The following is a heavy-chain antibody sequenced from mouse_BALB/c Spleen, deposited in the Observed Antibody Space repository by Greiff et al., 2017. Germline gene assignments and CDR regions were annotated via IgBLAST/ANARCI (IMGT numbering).Heavy chain of an antibody. CDR2: ISNGGGST. CDR1: GFTFSSYT. J-gene: IGHJ4*01. D-gene: IGHD1-1*01. V-gene: IGHV5-12-2*01. CDR3: ARQGRSSAFYAMDY. Sequence: EVQVVESGGGLVQPGGSLKLSCAASGFTFSSYTMSWVRQTPEKRLEWVAYISNGGGSTYYPDTVKGRFTITRDNAKNTLYLQMSSLKSEDTAMYYCARQGRSSAFYAMDYWGQGTSVTVSS.